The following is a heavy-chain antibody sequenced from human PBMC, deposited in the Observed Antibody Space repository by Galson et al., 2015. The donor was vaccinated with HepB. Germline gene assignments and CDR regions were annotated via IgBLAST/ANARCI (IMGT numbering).Heavy chain of an antibody. CDR1: GYTFSSYW. Sequence: SGAEVKKPGESLLISCKGSGYTFSSYWIGWVRQMPGKGLEWMGIIYPGDFDVRYSPSFQGQVTISADKSISTAYLQWSSLKASGTAMYYCARRDRGYYYDTSGYFVYFDLWGRGTLVTVSP. CDR3: ARRDRGYYYDTSGYFVYFDL. CDR2: IYPGDFDV. J-gene: IGHJ2*01. D-gene: IGHD3-22*01. V-gene: IGHV5-51*01.